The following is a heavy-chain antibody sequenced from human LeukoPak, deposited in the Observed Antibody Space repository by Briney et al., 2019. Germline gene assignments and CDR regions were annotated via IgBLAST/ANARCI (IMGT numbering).Heavy chain of an antibody. V-gene: IGHV4-59*01. CDR1: GGSFSSDY. CDR2: VSYTGRT. J-gene: IGHJ3*01. CDR3: ARLLDNDISGDPDTFDV. D-gene: IGHD3-22*01. Sequence: PSETLSLTCAVSGGSFSSDYWSWIRQPPGKGLEWVGYVSYTGRTKYNPSLQSRVTISIDTSKSQFSLKLTSVTSADTAVYSCARLLDNDISGDPDTFDVWGQGTTVIVSS.